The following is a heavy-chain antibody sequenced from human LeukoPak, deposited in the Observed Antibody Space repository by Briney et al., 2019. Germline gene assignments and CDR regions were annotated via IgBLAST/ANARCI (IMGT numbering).Heavy chain of an antibody. CDR1: GFTFSNYA. V-gene: IGHV3-23*01. CDR3: AKAHSISWPYAFDS. CDR2: ISGNGGRT. D-gene: IGHD6-13*01. Sequence: GGSLRLSCAASGFTFSNYAMAWVRQAPGKGLEWVSAISGNGGRTHSADSVQGRFTISRDNSKNTVYLQMDNLRAEDSAMYYCAKAHSISWPYAFDSWGQGTLVTVSS. J-gene: IGHJ4*02.